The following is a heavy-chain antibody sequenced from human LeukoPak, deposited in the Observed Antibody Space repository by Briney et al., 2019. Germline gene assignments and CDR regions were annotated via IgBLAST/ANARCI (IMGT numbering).Heavy chain of an antibody. J-gene: IGHJ3*02. CDR3: VRATGAVAVRGWSFDI. CDR1: GYSISSNHW. D-gene: IGHD6-19*01. CDR2: IYYDGTT. Sequence: SGTLSLTCSVSGYSISSNHWWEWVRQPPGKGLEWIGEIYYDGTTKYSASLKSRVTISLDKFKNQFSLSVISVTAADTAVYYCVRATGAVAVRGWSFDIWGHGTMVTVSS. V-gene: IGHV4-4*02.